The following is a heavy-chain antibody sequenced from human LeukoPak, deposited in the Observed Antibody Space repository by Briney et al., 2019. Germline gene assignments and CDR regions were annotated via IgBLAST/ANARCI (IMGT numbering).Heavy chain of an antibody. D-gene: IGHD7-27*01. V-gene: IGHV3-33*06. CDR1: GFTFSNYG. J-gene: IGHJ5*02. CDR2: IWYDGSKE. CDR3: ANDDWILGTWAPDL. Sequence: PGGSLRLSCAASGFTFSNYGMHWVRQAPGKGLEWLAVIWYDGSKEYYADSVKGRFIISRDNSKNTLFLQMNSLRADDTGVYYCANDDWILGTWAPDLWGQGTLVTVSS.